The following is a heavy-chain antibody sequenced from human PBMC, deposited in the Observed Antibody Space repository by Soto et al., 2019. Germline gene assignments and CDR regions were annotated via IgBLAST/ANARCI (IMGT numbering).Heavy chain of an antibody. J-gene: IGHJ4*02. D-gene: IGHD2-15*01. CDR1: GFTFSSYE. V-gene: IGHV3-48*03. Sequence: EVQLVESGGGLVQPGGSLRLSCAASGFTFSSYEMNWVRQAPGKGLEWVSYISSSGSTIYYADSVKGRFTISRDNAKNSLYLQMNSLIAEDPAVYYWALGLRWYFDYWGQGTLVTVSS. CDR3: ALGLRWYFDY. CDR2: ISSSGSTI.